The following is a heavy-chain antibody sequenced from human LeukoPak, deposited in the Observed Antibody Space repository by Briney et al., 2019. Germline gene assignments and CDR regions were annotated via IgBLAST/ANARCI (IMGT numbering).Heavy chain of an antibody. Sequence: QSGGSLSLSCAASGFTFSSYAMHWVRQAPGKGLEWVAVVSYDGSNKYYADSVKGRFTIFRDNSKNTLYLQMNSMRAEDAAVYYCATIGDRRTGELYRIDYWGHGTLVTVSS. CDR2: VSYDGSNK. D-gene: IGHD7-27*01. CDR3: ATIGDRRTGELYRIDY. CDR1: GFTFSSYA. V-gene: IGHV3-30-3*01. J-gene: IGHJ4*01.